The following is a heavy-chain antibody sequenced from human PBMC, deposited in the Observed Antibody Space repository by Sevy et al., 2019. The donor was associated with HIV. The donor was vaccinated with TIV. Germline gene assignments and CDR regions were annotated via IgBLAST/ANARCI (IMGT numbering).Heavy chain of an antibody. Sequence: GGSLRLSCAASGFTFSNAWMSWVRQAPGKGLEWVGRIKSKTDGGTTDYAAPVKGRFTISTGESKNTLYLQMNSLKTEDKAVYYCTTDAGISDYDFWSGRDDTFDNWGQGTMVTVSS. D-gene: IGHD3-3*01. CDR1: GFTFSNAW. J-gene: IGHJ3*02. CDR3: TTDAGISDYDFWSGRDDTFDN. V-gene: IGHV3-15*01. CDR2: IKSKTDGGTT.